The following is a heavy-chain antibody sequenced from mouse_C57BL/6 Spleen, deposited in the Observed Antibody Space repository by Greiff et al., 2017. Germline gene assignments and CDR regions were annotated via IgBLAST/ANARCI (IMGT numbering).Heavy chain of an antibody. CDR1: GYTFTSYW. CDR2: IHPNSGST. D-gene: IGHD1-3*01. V-gene: IGHV1-64*01. J-gene: IGHJ4*01. Sequence: QVQLQQPGAELVKPGASVKLSCKASGYTFTSYWMHWVKQRPRQGLEWIGMIHPNSGSTNYNEKFKSKATLTVDKSSSTAYMQLSSLTSEDSAVYYCARSSGNPYYAMDYWGQGTSVTVSS. CDR3: ARSSGNPYYAMDY.